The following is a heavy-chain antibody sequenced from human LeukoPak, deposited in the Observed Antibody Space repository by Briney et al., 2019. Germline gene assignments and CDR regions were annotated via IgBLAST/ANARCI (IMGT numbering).Heavy chain of an antibody. CDR3: ARARIAAAGTLHFDY. CDR1: GGSFTGYY. D-gene: IGHD6-13*01. J-gene: IGHJ4*02. Sequence: PSETLSLTCAVYGGSFTGYYWSWIRQPPGKGLEWIGEINHSGSTNFNPSLKSRVTISVDRSKNQFSLKLSSVTAADTAVYYCARARIAAAGTLHFDYWGQGTLVTVSS. CDR2: INHSGST. V-gene: IGHV4-34*01.